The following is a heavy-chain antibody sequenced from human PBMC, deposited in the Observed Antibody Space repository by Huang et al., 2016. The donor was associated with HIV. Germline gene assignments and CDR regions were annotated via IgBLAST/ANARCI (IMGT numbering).Heavy chain of an antibody. D-gene: IGHD6-13*01. CDR2: VYQSGSP. CDR1: GDFISSTNYY. V-gene: IGHV4-39*01. J-gene: IGHJ4*02. Sequence: QLQLQESGPGQVKPSETLSLTCTVSGDFISSTNYYWGWIRQSPGKGLEWVGSVYQSGSPNFNPSLKIRVTLSLDTSRNQFSLRLNSVTAADTAVYYCASQHIGAAATWFWGRGTQVAVSS. CDR3: ASQHIGAAATWF.